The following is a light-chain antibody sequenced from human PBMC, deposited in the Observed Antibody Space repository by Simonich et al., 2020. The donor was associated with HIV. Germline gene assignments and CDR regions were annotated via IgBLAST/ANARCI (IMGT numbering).Light chain of an antibody. CDR1: SSDVGSYNL. J-gene: IGLJ2*01. V-gene: IGLV2-23*01. CDR2: EDN. CDR3: CSYAGSVI. Sequence: QSALTQPASVSGSTGQSITISCTGTSSDVGSYNLVSWYQQHPGKAPKLMIYEDNTRPSGVSNRFSGSKSGDTASLTISGLQAEDEADYYCCSYAGSVIFGGGTKLTVL.